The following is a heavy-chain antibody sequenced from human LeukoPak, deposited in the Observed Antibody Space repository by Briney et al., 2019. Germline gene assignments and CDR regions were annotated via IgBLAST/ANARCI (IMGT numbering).Heavy chain of an antibody. CDR1: GFTFSNAY. Sequence: GGPLRLSCAASGFTFSNAYMSWVRQAPGKGLEWVGRIKSKSDGGTTEYAAPVKGRFTISRDDSKNTLFLQMNSLKTEDAALYYCATYSSSYYYFGYWGQGTLVTVSS. CDR2: IKSKSDGGTT. D-gene: IGHD6-13*01. V-gene: IGHV3-15*01. CDR3: ATYSSSYYYFGY. J-gene: IGHJ4*02.